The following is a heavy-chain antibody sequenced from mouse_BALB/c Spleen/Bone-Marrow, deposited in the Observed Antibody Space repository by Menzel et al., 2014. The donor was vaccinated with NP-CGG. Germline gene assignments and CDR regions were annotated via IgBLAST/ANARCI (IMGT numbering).Heavy chain of an antibody. Sequence: QVQLQQPGPELVRPGASVKISCKASGYAFSSSWMNWVKQRPGQGLEWIGRIYPGDGDTNYNGKFKGKATLTADKSSSTAYMQLSSLTPVDSAVYFCARLLGYYFDYWGQGTTLTVSS. CDR1: GYAFSSSW. D-gene: IGHD1-1*01. CDR2: IYPGDGDT. CDR3: ARLLGYYFDY. J-gene: IGHJ2*01. V-gene: IGHV1-82*01.